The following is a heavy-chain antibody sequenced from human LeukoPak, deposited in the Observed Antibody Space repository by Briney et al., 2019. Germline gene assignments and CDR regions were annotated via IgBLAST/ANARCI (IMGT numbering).Heavy chain of an antibody. CDR1: GGSFSGYY. V-gene: IGHV4-34*01. D-gene: IGHD6-13*01. Sequence: PSETLSPTCAVCGGSFSGYYWSWIRQPPGKGLEWIGEINHSGSTNYNPSLKSRVTISVDTSKNQFSLKLSSVTAADTAVYYCARASPAAGNAFDIWGQGTMVTVSS. CDR2: INHSGST. CDR3: ARASPAAGNAFDI. J-gene: IGHJ3*02.